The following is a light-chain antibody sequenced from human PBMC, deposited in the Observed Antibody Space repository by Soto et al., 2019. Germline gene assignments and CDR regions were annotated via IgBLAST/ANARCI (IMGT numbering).Light chain of an antibody. CDR1: SSNIGSNY. CDR2: SNN. Sequence: QSVLTRPPSASGTPGQRVTISCSGSSSNIGSNYVYWYQQLPGTAPKLLIYSNNQRPSGVPDRFSGSKSGTSASLAISGLQPEDEADYYCAAWDDSLNGVVFGGGTKLTVL. J-gene: IGLJ2*01. V-gene: IGLV1-44*01. CDR3: AAWDDSLNGVV.